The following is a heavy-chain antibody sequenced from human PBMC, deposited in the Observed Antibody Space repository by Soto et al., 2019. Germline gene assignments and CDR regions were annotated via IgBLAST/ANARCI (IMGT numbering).Heavy chain of an antibody. CDR3: ARGARNLPTPVAAAGTGYGFDY. V-gene: IGHV5-10-1*01. CDR1: GYSFTSYW. J-gene: IGHJ4*02. CDR2: IDPSDSYT. D-gene: IGHD6-13*01. Sequence: PGESLKISCKGSGYSFTSYWISWVRQMPGKGLEWMGRIDPSDSYTNYSPSFQGHVTISADKSISTAYLQWSSLKASDTAMYYCARGARNLPTPVAAAGTGYGFDYWGQGTLVTVSS.